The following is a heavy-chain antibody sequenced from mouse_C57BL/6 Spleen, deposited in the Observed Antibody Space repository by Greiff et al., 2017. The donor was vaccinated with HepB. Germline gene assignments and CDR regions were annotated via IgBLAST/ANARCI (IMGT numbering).Heavy chain of an antibody. CDR1: GYSITSGYY. CDR2: ISYDGSN. D-gene: IGHD3-2*02. Sequence: EVQLQESGPGLVKPSQSLSLTCSVTGYSITSGYYWNWIRQFPGNKLEWMGYISYDGSNNYNPSLKNRISITRDTSKNQFFLKLNSVTTEDTATYYCASLDSSGPHWDFDVWGTGTTVTVSS. J-gene: IGHJ1*03. V-gene: IGHV3-6*01. CDR3: ASLDSSGPHWDFDV.